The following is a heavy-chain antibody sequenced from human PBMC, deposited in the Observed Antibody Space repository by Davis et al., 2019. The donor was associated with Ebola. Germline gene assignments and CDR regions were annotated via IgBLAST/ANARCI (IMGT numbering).Heavy chain of an antibody. CDR2: ISYSGRT. Sequence: SETLSLTCTVSGGSISSGGYYWSWIRQHPGKGLEWIGSISYSGRTSYNPSLESRVTFSIDTSKNQFSLKLSSVTAADTAVYYCARDRGWVATGEFDYWGQGTLVTVSS. V-gene: IGHV4-31*03. D-gene: IGHD5-12*01. CDR3: ARDRGWVATGEFDY. J-gene: IGHJ4*02. CDR1: GGSISSGGYY.